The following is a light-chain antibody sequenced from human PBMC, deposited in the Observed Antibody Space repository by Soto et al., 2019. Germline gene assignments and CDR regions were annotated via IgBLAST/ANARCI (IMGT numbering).Light chain of an antibody. V-gene: IGKV4-1*01. CDR3: QQYSLTPLT. J-gene: IGKJ4*01. CDR1: QSILYSSNNKNY. CDR2: WAS. Sequence: DIVMTQSPDSLAVSLGERATINCKSSQSILYSSNNKNYLAWYQQKPRQPPKLLIYWASTRESGVPDRFSGSGSGTDFTLTISSLQAEDVAVYYCQQYSLTPLTFGGGTKGEIK.